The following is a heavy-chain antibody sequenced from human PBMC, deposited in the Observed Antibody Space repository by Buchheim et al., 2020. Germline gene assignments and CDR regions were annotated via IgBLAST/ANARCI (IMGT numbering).Heavy chain of an antibody. CDR2: ISYDGSNK. CDR3: AKQRLRLTLDY. CDR1: GFTFSSYG. J-gene: IGHJ4*02. D-gene: IGHD3-16*01. Sequence: QVQLVESGGGVVQPGRSLRLSCAASGFTFSSYGMHWVRQAPGKGLEWVAVISYDGSNKYYADSVKGRFTISRDNSKTTLYLQMNSLRAEDTAVYYCAKQRLRLTLDYWGQGTL. V-gene: IGHV3-30*18.